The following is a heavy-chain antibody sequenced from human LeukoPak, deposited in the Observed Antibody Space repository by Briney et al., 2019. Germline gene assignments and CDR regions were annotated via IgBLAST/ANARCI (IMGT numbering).Heavy chain of an antibody. D-gene: IGHD6-19*01. Sequence: GGSLRLSCATPGLSFSSDGRHRVRNAPRKGRETGAVIWYDGSNKYSADSVKGRFTISRDNSKNTLYLQVNSLRAEDTAVYYCARAIAVAGEYYFDYWGQGTLVTDSS. CDR1: GLSFSSDG. CDR2: IWYDGSNK. CDR3: ARAIAVAGEYYFDY. V-gene: IGHV3-33*01. J-gene: IGHJ4*02.